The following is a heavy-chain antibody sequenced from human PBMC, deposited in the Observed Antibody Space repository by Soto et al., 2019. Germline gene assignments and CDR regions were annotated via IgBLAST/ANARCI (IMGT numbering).Heavy chain of an antibody. J-gene: IGHJ6*02. V-gene: IGHV1-8*01. Sequence: GASVKVSCKASGYTFTSYDINWVRQATGQELEWMGWMNPNSGNTGYAQKFQGRVTMTRNTSISTAYMELSSLRSEDTAVYYCARAAHRRYYYGMDVWGQGTTVTVSS. CDR2: MNPNSGNT. D-gene: IGHD1-26*01. CDR1: GYTFTSYD. CDR3: ARAAHRRYYYGMDV.